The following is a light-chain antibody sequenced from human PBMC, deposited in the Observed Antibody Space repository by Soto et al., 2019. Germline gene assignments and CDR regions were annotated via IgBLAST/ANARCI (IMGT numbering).Light chain of an antibody. CDR3: MQAQQTPWT. V-gene: IGKV2-28*01. CDR1: QSLLHSNGYNY. Sequence: DIVMTQSPLSLPVTPGEPASISCRSSQSLLHSNGYNYLDWYLQKPGQSPQLLIYLGSSRASGVPDRFSGSGSGTDFTLKISRVEAEDVGVYYCMQAQQTPWTFGQGTKVEIK. CDR2: LGS. J-gene: IGKJ1*01.